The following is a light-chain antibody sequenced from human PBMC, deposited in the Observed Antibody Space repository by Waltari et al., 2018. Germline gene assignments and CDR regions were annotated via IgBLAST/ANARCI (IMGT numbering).Light chain of an antibody. CDR1: QSVSSNY. CDR3: QQYGSSPRT. J-gene: IGKJ1*01. Sequence: EIVLTQSPGTLSLSPGERATLSCRATQSVSSNYLAWYQQKPGQAPRLRIYGASSRATGIPDRFSGSGSGTDFTLTISRLEPEDSAVYYCQQYGSSPRTFGQGTKVEIK. V-gene: IGKV3-20*01. CDR2: GAS.